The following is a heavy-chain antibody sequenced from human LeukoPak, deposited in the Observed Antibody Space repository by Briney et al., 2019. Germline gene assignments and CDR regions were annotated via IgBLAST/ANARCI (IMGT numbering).Heavy chain of an antibody. J-gene: IGHJ4*02. CDR3: ARVSRYYFDY. CDR1: GFTFSSYG. CDR2: IRYDGSNK. Sequence: PGGSLRLSCAASGFTFSSYGMHWVRRAPGKGLEWVAFIRYDGSNKYYADSVKGRFTISRDNSKNTLYLQMGSLRAEDMAVYYCARVSRYYFDYWGQGTLVTVSS. V-gene: IGHV3-30*02.